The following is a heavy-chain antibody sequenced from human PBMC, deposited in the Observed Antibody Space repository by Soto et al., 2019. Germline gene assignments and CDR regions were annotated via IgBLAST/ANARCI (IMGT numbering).Heavy chain of an antibody. CDR1: GFTFSSYA. J-gene: IGHJ4*02. V-gene: IGHV3-7*01. D-gene: IGHD1-26*01. Sequence: PGGSLRLSCAASGFTFSSYAMSWVRQAPGKGLEWLAYIKQDGSEKQYVDSVKGRFTISRDNAKNSLYLQMNSLGAEDTAVYYCARDREETFYSGHYSVPDYWGQGTLVTVSS. CDR3: ARDREETFYSGHYSVPDY. CDR2: IKQDGSEK.